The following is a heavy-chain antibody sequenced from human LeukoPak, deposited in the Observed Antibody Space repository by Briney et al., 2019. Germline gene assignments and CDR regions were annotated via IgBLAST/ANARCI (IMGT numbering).Heavy chain of an antibody. CDR1: GGSFSGYY. J-gene: IGHJ4*02. D-gene: IGHD3-22*01. V-gene: IGHV4-34*01. Sequence: SETLSLTCAVYGGSFSGYYWSWIRQPPGKGLEWIGEINHSGSTNYNPSLKSRVTISVDTSKNQFSLKLSSVTAADTAVYYCARQRRGEDYYDSSGYLDYFDYWGQGTLVTVSS. CDR3: ARQRRGEDYYDSSGYLDYFDY. CDR2: INHSGST.